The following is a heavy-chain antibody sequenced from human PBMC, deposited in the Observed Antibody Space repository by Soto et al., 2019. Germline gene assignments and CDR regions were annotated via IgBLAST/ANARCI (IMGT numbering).Heavy chain of an antibody. D-gene: IGHD5-12*01. CDR3: ARDQGGGLDYFDY. J-gene: IGHJ4*02. Sequence: GGSLRLSCAASGFTFGSYWMHWVRQVPGKGLVWVSRIDTDGSSTNYADSVKGRFTISRDNAKNTLYLQMNSLRAEDTAVYYCARDQGGGLDYFDYWGQGTLVTVSS. CDR2: IDTDGSST. CDR1: GFTFGSYW. V-gene: IGHV3-74*01.